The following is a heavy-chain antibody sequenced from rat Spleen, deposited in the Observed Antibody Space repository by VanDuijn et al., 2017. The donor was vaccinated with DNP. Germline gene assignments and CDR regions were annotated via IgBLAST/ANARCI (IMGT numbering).Heavy chain of an antibody. V-gene: IGHV5-31*01. D-gene: IGHD1-12*02. CDR2: IKTGGGST. CDR1: GFTFNYYW. J-gene: IGHJ1*01. CDR3: VSPAYYAGSYPFF. Sequence: EVQLTESGGDLVQPGGSLTLSCVASGFTFNYYWMTWIRQVPGKGLEWVASIKTGGGSTYYPDSVKGRFTISRDNAENTVYLQMNSLRSEDMATYYCVSPAYYAGSYPFFWGPGTMVTVSS.